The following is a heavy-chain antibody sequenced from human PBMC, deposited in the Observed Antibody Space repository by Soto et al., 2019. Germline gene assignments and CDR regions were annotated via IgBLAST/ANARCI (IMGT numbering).Heavy chain of an antibody. CDR2: INPTGGSI. CDR1: GYTFTTYY. Sequence: QVQLVQSGAEVKEPGASVKLSCKASGYTFTTYYIHWVRQAPGQGREWMGVINPTGGSITYAQKFQGRVTMARDTSTSTAYMEVRSLRSEDTAVYYCAREALDYYSGMDVWGQGTTVTISS. J-gene: IGHJ6*02. V-gene: IGHV1-46*01. CDR3: AREALDYYSGMDV.